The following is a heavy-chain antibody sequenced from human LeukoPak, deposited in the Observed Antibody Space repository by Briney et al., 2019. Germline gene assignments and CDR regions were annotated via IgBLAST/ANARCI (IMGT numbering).Heavy chain of an antibody. J-gene: IGHJ3*02. V-gene: IGHV3-30-3*01. Sequence: GGSLRLSCAASGFTFSSYAMYWVRQAPGKGLEWVAVISYDGSNKYYADSVKGRFTISRDNSKNTLYLQMNSLRAEDTAVYYCARDLRDYGRVDAFDIWGQGTMVTVSS. CDR2: ISYDGSNK. D-gene: IGHD4-17*01. CDR3: ARDLRDYGRVDAFDI. CDR1: GFTFSSYA.